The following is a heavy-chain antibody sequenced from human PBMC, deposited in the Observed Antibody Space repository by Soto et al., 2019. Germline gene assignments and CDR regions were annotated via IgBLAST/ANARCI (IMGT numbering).Heavy chain of an antibody. Sequence: EVQLLESGGGLVQPGGSLRLSCAASGFTFSDYGMSWVRQAPGEGLEWVSSISGSGDKIYYVDSVKGRFTVSRDNSKKTLFVELNSLRAEDTAVYYCARGFKIGWFVEMEYWGQGSLVTVSS. CDR3: ARGFKIGWFVEMEY. D-gene: IGHD3-10*01. CDR2: ISGSGDKI. V-gene: IGHV3-23*01. CDR1: GFTFSDYG. J-gene: IGHJ4*02.